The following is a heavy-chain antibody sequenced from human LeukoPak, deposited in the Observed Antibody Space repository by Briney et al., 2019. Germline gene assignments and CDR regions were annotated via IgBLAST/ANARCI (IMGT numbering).Heavy chain of an antibody. D-gene: IGHD3-22*01. Sequence: SSETLSLTCTVSGGSISGYYWSWIRQPPGKGLEWIGFIYYSGSTNYNPSLKSRVTISVDTSKNQFSLRLSSVTAADTAVYYCARDYDSSGDKGGFDYWGQGTLVTVSS. V-gene: IGHV4-59*01. J-gene: IGHJ4*02. CDR3: ARDYDSSGDKGGFDY. CDR1: GGSISGYY. CDR2: IYYSGST.